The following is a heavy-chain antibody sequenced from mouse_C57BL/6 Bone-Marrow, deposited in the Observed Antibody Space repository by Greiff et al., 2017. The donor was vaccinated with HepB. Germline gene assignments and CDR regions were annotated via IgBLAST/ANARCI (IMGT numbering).Heavy chain of an antibody. J-gene: IGHJ2*01. CDR3: ARRFSTCSDY. CDR1: GYTFTGYW. CDR2: ILPGSGST. D-gene: IGHD4-1*02. Sequence: VQLQQSGAELMKPGASVKLSCKATGYTFTGYWIEWVKQRPGHGLELIGEILPGSGSTNYNEKFKGKATFTADTSSNTAYIQLSSLTTEDSAIYYCARRFSTCSDYWGQGTTLTVSS. V-gene: IGHV1-9*01.